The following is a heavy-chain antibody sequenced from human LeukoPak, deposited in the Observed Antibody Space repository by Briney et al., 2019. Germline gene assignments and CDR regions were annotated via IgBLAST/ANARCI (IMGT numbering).Heavy chain of an antibody. CDR3: ARPDYYGSGSYSGY. J-gene: IGHJ4*02. D-gene: IGHD3-10*01. CDR2: IKQDGSEK. Sequence: PGGSLRLSCAASGFTFSSYWMSWVRQAPGKGLEWVANIKQDGSEKYYVDSVKGRFTISRDNAKNSLYLQMSSLRAEDTAVYYCARPDYYGSGSYSGYWGQGTLVTVSS. CDR1: GFTFSSYW. V-gene: IGHV3-7*01.